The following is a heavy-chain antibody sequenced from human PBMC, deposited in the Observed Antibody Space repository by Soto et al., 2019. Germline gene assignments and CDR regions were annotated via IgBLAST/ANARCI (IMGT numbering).Heavy chain of an antibody. D-gene: IGHD2-2*01. CDR2: ISGSGGST. V-gene: IGHV3-23*01. CDR1: GFTVCSYA. Sequence: GGSPRLSCAASGFTVCSYAMSWVRQAPGKGLEWVSAISGSGGSTYYADSVKGRVTISRDNSKNTLYLQMNSLRAEDTAVYYCAKELGYCSSTSCSKVSIFDYWGQGTLVTVS. J-gene: IGHJ4*02. CDR3: AKELGYCSSTSCSKVSIFDY.